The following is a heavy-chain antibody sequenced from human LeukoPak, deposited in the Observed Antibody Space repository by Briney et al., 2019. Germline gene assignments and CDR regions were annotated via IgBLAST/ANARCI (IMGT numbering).Heavy chain of an antibody. J-gene: IGHJ4*02. CDR3: ASMYTSAHY. CDR2: ISHSGIM. Sequence: PSETLSLTCTVSGGSISGSRYNWGWVRQPPGRGLEWVTSISHSGIMYYNASLNSRVTISVDTSKNQCSLTLTSVTAADTAVYYCASMYTSAHYWGQGTLVTVSP. D-gene: IGHD6-19*01. CDR1: GGSISGSRYN. V-gene: IGHV4-39*07.